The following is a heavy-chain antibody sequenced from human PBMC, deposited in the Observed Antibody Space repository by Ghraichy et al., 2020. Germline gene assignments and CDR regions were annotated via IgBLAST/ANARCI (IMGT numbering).Heavy chain of an antibody. CDR2: IYHSGST. V-gene: IGHV4-30-2*01. J-gene: IGHJ4*02. Sequence: SETLSLTCAVSGGSISSGGYSWSWIRQPPGKGLEWIGYIYHSGSTYYNPSLKSRVTISVDRSKNQFSLKLSSVTAADTAVYYCASGGGGCSSTSCYFYWGQGTLVTVSS. CDR1: GGSISSGGYS. CDR3: ASGGGGCSSTSCYFY. D-gene: IGHD2-2*01.